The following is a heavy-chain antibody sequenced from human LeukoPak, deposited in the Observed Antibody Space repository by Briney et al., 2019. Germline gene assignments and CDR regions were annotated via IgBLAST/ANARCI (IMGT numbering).Heavy chain of an antibody. V-gene: IGHV1-2*02. CDR3: AREVIYCSSTSRPHDY. CDR1: GYTFTGYY. J-gene: IGHJ4*02. D-gene: IGHD2-2*01. CDR2: INPNSGGT. Sequence: ASVKVSCKASGYTFTGYYMHWVRQAPGQGLEWMGWINPNSGGTNYAQKFQGRVTMTRDTSISTAYMELSRLRSDDTAVYYCAREVIYCSSTSRPHDYWGQGTLVTVSS.